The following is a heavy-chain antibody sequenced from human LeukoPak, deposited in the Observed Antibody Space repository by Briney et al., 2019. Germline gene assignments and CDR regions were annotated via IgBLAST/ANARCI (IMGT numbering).Heavy chain of an antibody. V-gene: IGHV1-2*02. CDR1: GYTFTGYY. CDR3: ARGARIMITFGGVISQYYYYYYMDV. CDR2: INPNSGGT. J-gene: IGHJ6*03. D-gene: IGHD3-16*02. Sequence: ASVKVSCKASGYTFTGYYMHWVRQAPGQGLEWMGWINPNSGGTNYAQKFQGRVTMTRDTSISTAYMELSRLRSDDTAVYYCARGARIMITFGGVISQYYYYYYMDVWGKGTTVTVSS.